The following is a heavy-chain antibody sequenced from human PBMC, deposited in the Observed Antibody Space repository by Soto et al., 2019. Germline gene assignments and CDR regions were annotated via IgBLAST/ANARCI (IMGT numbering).Heavy chain of an antibody. D-gene: IGHD6-13*01. V-gene: IGHV4-30-4*01. CDR3: ARASRQSTTWFYFDY. CDR1: GASISSGDYY. Sequence: PSETLSLTCIVSGASISSGDYYWSSIRQPPGKGLEWIGYIYYSGSTYFNPSLKSRITISVDTSKNQFSLKLSSVTAADTAVYYCARASRQSTTWFYFDYWGQGTLVTVSS. J-gene: IGHJ4*02. CDR2: IYYSGST.